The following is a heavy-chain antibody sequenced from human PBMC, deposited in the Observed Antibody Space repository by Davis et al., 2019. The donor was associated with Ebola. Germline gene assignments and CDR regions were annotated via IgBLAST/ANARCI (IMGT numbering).Heavy chain of an antibody. CDR2: ISGRTSYS. Sequence: PGGSLRLSCAASGFDFRDYYMSWIRQAPGKGLEWVSYISGRTSYSSYADSVKGRFTISRDNAKNALYLQMNSLRAEDAAVYYCVRGGFYYGRWGQGTLVTVSS. J-gene: IGHJ4*02. CDR3: VRGGFYYGR. V-gene: IGHV3-11*06. CDR1: GFDFRDYY. D-gene: IGHD1-26*01.